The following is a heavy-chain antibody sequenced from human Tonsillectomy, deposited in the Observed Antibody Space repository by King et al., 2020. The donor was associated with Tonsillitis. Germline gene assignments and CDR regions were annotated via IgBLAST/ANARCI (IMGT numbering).Heavy chain of an antibody. V-gene: IGHV3-30*18. CDR3: AKVGAVPGAIRHWYFDL. CDR2: ISNDGSNI. D-gene: IGHD2-2*01. Sequence: VQLVESGGGVVQPGRSLRLSCAASGFTFNDYGMHWVRQAPGKGLEWVAVISNDGSNIFYRDSLKGRFTISRDNSKDTLSLQMNSLRPEDTAVYYCAKVGAVPGAIRHWYFDLWGRGTLVTVSS. CDR1: GFTFNDYG. J-gene: IGHJ2*01.